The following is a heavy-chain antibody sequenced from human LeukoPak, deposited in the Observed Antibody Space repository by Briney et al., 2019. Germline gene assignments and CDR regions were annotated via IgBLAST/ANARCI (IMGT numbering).Heavy chain of an antibody. D-gene: IGHD1-26*01. Sequence: GGSLRLSCAASGFTFSNYWMTWVRQAPWKGLEWVANIKQDGSEKYYGDSVKGRFTIFRDNAKDSLSLLMNSLRVEDTAVYYCASGTYSGHWGQGTLVTVSS. V-gene: IGHV3-7*01. J-gene: IGHJ4*02. CDR2: IKQDGSEK. CDR1: GFTFSNYW. CDR3: ASGTYSGH.